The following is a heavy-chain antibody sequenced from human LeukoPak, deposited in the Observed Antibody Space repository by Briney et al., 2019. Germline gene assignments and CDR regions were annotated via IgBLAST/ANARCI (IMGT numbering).Heavy chain of an antibody. V-gene: IGHV3-23*01. CDR3: AKGAYDSSGYPGYYYGMDV. CDR2: ISGSGGST. D-gene: IGHD3-22*01. CDR1: GFTFSSYA. J-gene: IGHJ6*02. Sequence: GESLRPSCAASGFTFSSYAMSRVRQAPGKGLEWVSAISGSGGSTYYADSVKGRFTISRDNSKNTLYLQMNSLRAEDTAVYYCAKGAYDSSGYPGYYYGMDVWGQGTTVTVSS.